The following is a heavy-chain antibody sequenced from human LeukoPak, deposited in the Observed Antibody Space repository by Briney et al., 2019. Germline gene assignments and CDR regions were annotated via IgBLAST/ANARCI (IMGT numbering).Heavy chain of an antibody. CDR1: GGSIRSDGYF. J-gene: IGHJ4*02. Sequence: PSETLSLTCTVSGGSIRSDGYFWSCVRQHPGKGLEWIGYIYYSGSTYYNPSLKSRVTISIDTSNNQFSLKVSSVTSADTAVYYCARRSDGTTSAAFDYWGQGSLVTVSS. CDR2: IYYSGST. D-gene: IGHD1-1*01. V-gene: IGHV4-31*03. CDR3: ARRSDGTTSAAFDY.